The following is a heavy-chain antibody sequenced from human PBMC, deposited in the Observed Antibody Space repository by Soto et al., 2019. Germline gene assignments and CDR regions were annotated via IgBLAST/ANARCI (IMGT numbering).Heavy chain of an antibody. J-gene: IGHJ4*02. CDR1: GVTCSSYG. CDR3: ARGTPGIAVAGAGY. CDR2: ITNDSSNI. D-gene: IGHD6-19*01. Sequence: RHSCAALGVTCSSYGMHRVRQAPGKGLEWVSVITNDSSNIYYADSVKGRFTISRDNAKNSLYLQMNSLRAEDTAVYYCARGTPGIAVAGAGYWGQGTLVTVSS. V-gene: IGHV3-21*01.